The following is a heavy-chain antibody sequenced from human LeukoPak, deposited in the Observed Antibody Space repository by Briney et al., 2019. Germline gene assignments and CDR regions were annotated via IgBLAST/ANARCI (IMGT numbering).Heavy chain of an antibody. CDR2: MYCSGST. D-gene: IGHD5-12*01. J-gene: IGHJ4*02. V-gene: IGHV4-59*01. Sequence: SETLSLTCTVSGDSISTYYWSWIRQPPGKGLEWIGYMYCSGSTNYNPSLKSRVTISLDTPKNQFSLRLNSVTAADTAVYYCARGVAGYGPYDYWGQGTLVTVSS. CDR3: ARGVAGYGPYDY. CDR1: GDSISTYY.